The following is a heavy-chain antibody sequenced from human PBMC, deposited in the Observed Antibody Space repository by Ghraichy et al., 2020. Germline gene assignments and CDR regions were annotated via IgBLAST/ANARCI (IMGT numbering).Heavy chain of an antibody. CDR2: ISSNSGSM. CDR3: AGGALTSGPEY. V-gene: IGHV3-48*02. D-gene: IGHD2-2*01. CDR1: GFSFSSYD. J-gene: IGHJ4*02. Sequence: GGSLRLSCVASGFSFSSYDMNWVRQAPGKGLEWVSYISSNSGSMNYVDSVRGRFTISRDNAKASLYLQMNSLRDEDTALYYCAGGALTSGPEYWGQGTLVTGSS.